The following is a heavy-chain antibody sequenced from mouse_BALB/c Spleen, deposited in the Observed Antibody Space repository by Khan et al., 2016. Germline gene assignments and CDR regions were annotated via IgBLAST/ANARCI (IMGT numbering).Heavy chain of an antibody. Sequence: EVQLQESGPGLVKPSQSLSLTCTVTGYSITSDYAWNWIRQFPGDKLEWMDYINYSGGTSYNPSLKSRISITRATSKNQFFLQLNSVTAEATATYYCARDYYGSSFFDYWGQGTLVTVSA. CDR1: GYSITSDYA. CDR3: ARDYYGSSFFDY. V-gene: IGHV3-2*02. D-gene: IGHD1-1*01. CDR2: INYSGGT. J-gene: IGHJ3*01.